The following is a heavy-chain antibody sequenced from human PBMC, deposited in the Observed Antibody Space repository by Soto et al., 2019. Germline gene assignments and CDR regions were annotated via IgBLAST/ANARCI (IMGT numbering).Heavy chain of an antibody. V-gene: IGHV1-69*12. Sequence: QVQLVQSGAEVKKPGSSVKVSCKASGGTFSSYAISWVRQAPGQGLEWMGGIIPIFGTANYAQKFQGRGTITADESTSTAYMELSSLRSEDTAVYYCARGRYDFWSGYPNWFDPWGQGTLVTVSS. J-gene: IGHJ5*02. CDR1: GGTFSSYA. D-gene: IGHD3-3*01. CDR3: ARGRYDFWSGYPNWFDP. CDR2: IIPIFGTA.